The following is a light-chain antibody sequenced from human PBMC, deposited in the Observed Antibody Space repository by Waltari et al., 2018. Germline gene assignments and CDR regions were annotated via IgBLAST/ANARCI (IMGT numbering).Light chain of an antibody. CDR1: SGHSSNV. CDR3: QTGGHGTWV. J-gene: IGLJ3*02. V-gene: IGLV4-69*01. CDR2: VNSDGSH. Sequence: QLVLTQSPSASASLGASVKLTCTLSSGHSSNVIAWLQQQPEKGPRYLMKVNSDGSHSKGDEMPDRFSGSSSGAGRYLTISGLQSEDEADYYCQTGGHGTWVFGGWTKLTVL.